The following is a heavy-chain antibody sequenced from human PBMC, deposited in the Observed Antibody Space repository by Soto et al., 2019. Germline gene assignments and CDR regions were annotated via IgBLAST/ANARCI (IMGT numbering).Heavy chain of an antibody. Sequence: EVQLLESGGGLVQPGGSLRLSCAASGFTFSSYAMSWVRQAPGKGLEWVSAISGSGGSTYYADSVKGRFTISRDNSKNTLYLQRNSLIAEDTAVYYCANEVTRGPFGYWGQGTLVTVSS. J-gene: IGHJ4*02. CDR3: ANEVTRGPFGY. CDR1: GFTFSSYA. CDR2: ISGSGGST. D-gene: IGHD4-17*01. V-gene: IGHV3-23*01.